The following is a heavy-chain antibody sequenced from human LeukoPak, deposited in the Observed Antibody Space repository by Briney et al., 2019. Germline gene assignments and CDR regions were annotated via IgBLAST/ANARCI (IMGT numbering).Heavy chain of an antibody. V-gene: IGHV3-23*01. Sequence: GWSLRLSCAASGFTFSSYAMSWVRQAPGKGLEWVSAISGSGGSTYYADSVKGRFTISRNNSKNTLYLQMNSLRAEDTAVYSCAKDRYYDFWSGYGRAFDIWGQGTMVTVSS. CDR3: AKDRYYDFWSGYGRAFDI. CDR2: ISGSGGST. D-gene: IGHD3-3*01. CDR1: GFTFSSYA. J-gene: IGHJ3*02.